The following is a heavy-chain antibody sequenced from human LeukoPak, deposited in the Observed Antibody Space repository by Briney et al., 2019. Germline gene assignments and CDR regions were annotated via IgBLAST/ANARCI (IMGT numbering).Heavy chain of an antibody. CDR1: GGSISSYF. CDR2: IYYSGST. Sequence: PSETLSLTCTVSGGSISSYFWSWIRQPPGKGLEWIGHIYYSGSTNYNPSLKSRVTVSVDTSKNQFSLKLSCVTAADTAVYYCARGAGNYYFYGMDVWGQGTTVTVSS. CDR3: ARGAGNYYFYGMDV. J-gene: IGHJ6*02. V-gene: IGHV4-59*01.